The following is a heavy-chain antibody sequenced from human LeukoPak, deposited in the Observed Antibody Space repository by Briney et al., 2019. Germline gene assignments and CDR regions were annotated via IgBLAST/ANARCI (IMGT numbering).Heavy chain of an antibody. CDR3: ARLTVTTTTPSYGMDV. CDR2: IYYSGST. V-gene: IGHV4-59*08. D-gene: IGHD4-17*01. Sequence: SETLSLTCTVSGGSISSYYWSWIRQPPGKGLEWIGYIYYSGSTNYNPSLKSRVTISVDTSKNQFSLELSSVTAADTAVYYCARLTVTTTTPSYGMDVWGQGTTVTVSS. J-gene: IGHJ6*02. CDR1: GGSISSYY.